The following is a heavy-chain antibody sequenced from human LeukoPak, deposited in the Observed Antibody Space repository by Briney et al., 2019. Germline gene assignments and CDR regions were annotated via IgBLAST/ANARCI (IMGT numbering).Heavy chain of an antibody. J-gene: IGHJ6*02. V-gene: IGHV3-66*01. CDR1: GFTVSDNY. CDR3: ARDAVDTANAV. Sequence: GSLRLSCAASGFTVSDNYMTWVRQAPGKGLEWVSSIYSAGATHYAESVKGRFTISRDNSKNTLYLQMNSLRAEDTAVYYCARDAVDTANAVWGQGTTVTVSS. CDR2: IYSAGAT. D-gene: IGHD5-18*01.